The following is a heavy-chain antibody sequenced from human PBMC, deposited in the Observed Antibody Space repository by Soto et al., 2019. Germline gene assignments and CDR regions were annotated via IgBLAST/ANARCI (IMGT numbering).Heavy chain of an antibody. J-gene: IGHJ4*02. V-gene: IGHV1-46*01. CDR1: GYTFTNYY. Sequence: QVQLVQSGAEVKKPGASVKVSCKASGYTFTNYYLHWVRQAPGQGLEWLGIIRPNGGRADYPPRCRGRVTMTRDTSTSTVYMELTSLRSEDTAVYFCAREPNESYSFDYWGQGTLVTVSS. CDR3: AREPNESYSFDY. D-gene: IGHD2-15*01. CDR2: IRPNGGRA.